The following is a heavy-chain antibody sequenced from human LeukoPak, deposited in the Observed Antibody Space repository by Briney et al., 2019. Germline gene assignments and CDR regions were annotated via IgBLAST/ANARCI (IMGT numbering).Heavy chain of an antibody. Sequence: PSETLSLTCAVYGGSFSGYYWSWIRQPPGKGLEWIGYIYYSGSTNYNPSLKSRVTISVDTSKNQFSLKLSSVTAADTAVYYCARDGGIGDIVVVPAALDAFDIWGQGTMVTVSS. CDR2: IYYSGST. J-gene: IGHJ3*02. CDR1: GGSFSGYY. V-gene: IGHV4-59*01. CDR3: ARDGGIGDIVVVPAALDAFDI. D-gene: IGHD2-2*01.